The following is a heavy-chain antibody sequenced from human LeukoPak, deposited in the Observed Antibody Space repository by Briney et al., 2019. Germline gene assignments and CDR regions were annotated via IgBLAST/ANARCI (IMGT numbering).Heavy chain of an antibody. CDR1: GYTFTTYE. V-gene: IGHV1-69*13. CDR2: IIPMFATA. CDR3: ARDPWTYYYDSSSYRSLPQPFDY. D-gene: IGHD3-22*01. Sequence: SVKVSCKASGYTFTTYEIHWVRQATGQGLEWMGGIIPMFATANYAQKFQGRVTITADESTSTAYMELSSLKSEDTAVYYCARDPWTYYYDSSSYRSLPQPFDYWGQGTLVTVSS. J-gene: IGHJ4*02.